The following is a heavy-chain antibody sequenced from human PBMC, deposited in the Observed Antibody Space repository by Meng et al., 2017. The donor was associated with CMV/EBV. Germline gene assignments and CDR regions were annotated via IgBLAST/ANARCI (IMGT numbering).Heavy chain of an antibody. CDR1: GFTFSSYG. V-gene: IGHV3-30*02. J-gene: IGHJ6*02. Sequence: GESLKISCAASGFTFSSYGMHWVRQAPGKGLEWVAFIRYDGSNKYYADSVKGRFTISRDNSKNTLYLQMNSLRAEDTAVYYCHKGPDYYYYGMDVWGQGTTVTVSS. CDR3: HKGPDYYYYGMDV. CDR2: IRYDGSNK.